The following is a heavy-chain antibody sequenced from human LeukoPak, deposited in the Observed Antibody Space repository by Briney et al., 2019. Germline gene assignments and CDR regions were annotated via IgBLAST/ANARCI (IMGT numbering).Heavy chain of an antibody. J-gene: IGHJ6*03. Sequence: ASVKISCKVSGYTFTDYYMHWAQQAPGKGLEWMGLVDPEDGETIYAEKFQGRVTITADTSTDTAYMELSSLRSEDTAVYYCARSSLYYYYMDVWGKGTAVTVSS. V-gene: IGHV1-69-2*01. D-gene: IGHD2-2*01. CDR1: GYTFTDYY. CDR2: VDPEDGET. CDR3: ARSSLYYYYMDV.